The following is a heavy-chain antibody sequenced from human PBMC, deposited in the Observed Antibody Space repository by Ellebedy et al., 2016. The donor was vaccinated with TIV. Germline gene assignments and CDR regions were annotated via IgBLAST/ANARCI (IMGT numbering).Heavy chain of an antibody. Sequence: PGGSLRLSCKGSGYSFTNYWIGWVRQMPGKGLEWMGSIYPGDSDIRYSPSFQGQVTISADESIRTAYLQWTSLKASDTAMYYCARGLSVDVTDNWFDPWGQGTLVTVSS. J-gene: IGHJ5*02. CDR2: IYPGDSDI. D-gene: IGHD2-21*02. CDR1: GYSFTNYW. V-gene: IGHV5-51*01. CDR3: ARGLSVDVTDNWFDP.